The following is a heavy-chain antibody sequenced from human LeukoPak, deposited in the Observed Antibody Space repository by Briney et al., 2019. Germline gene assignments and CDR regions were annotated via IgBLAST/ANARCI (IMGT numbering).Heavy chain of an antibody. CDR2: IYPGDSDT. V-gene: IGHV5-51*01. D-gene: IGHD5-18*01. CDR3: ARHGIQLWSDDAFDI. J-gene: IGHJ3*02. CDR1: GYSFFRNW. Sequence: GESLKISCKGSGYSFFRNWIGWVRQMPGKGLEWMGIIYPGDSDTRYSPSFQGQVTISADKSISTAYLQWSSLKASDTAMYYCARHGIQLWSDDAFDIWGQGTMVTVSS.